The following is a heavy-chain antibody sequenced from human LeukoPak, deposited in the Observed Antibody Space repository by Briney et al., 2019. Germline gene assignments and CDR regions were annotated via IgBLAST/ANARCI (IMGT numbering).Heavy chain of an antibody. CDR2: MYPGDSDT. J-gene: IGHJ5*02. V-gene: IGHV5-51*01. CDR3: ARLRSLTQFTFDP. CDR1: GYSLTSYW. D-gene: IGHD3-3*01. Sequence: GESLKISCKGSGYSLTSYWIGWVRQMPGKGLEWMGIMYPGDSDTRYSPSFQGQVTISAHKSISTAYLQWSSLKASDTAMYYCARLRSLTQFTFDPWGQGTLVTVSS.